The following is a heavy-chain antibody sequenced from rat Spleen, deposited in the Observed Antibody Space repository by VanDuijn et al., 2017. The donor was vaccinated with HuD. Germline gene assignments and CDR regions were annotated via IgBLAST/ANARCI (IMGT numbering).Heavy chain of an antibody. J-gene: IGHJ2*01. D-gene: IGHD1-11*01. CDR3: TRGGLSRFDY. V-gene: IGHV5-27*01. CDR1: GFTFSDYY. CDR2: ISTAGSNT. Sequence: EVQLVESGGGLVQPGRSLTLSCAASGFTFSDYYMAWVRQAPTKGLEWVAYISTAGSNTFYRDSVKGRFTISRDNDKSTLNLQMDSLRSEDTATYYCTRGGLSRFDYWGQGVMVTVSS.